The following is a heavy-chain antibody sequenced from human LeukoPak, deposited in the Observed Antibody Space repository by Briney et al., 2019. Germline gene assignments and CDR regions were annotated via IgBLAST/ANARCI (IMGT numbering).Heavy chain of an antibody. V-gene: IGHV3-23*01. Sequence: GGSLRLSCAASGFTFNNYAMNWVPQAPGKGLEWLSTIVGSGGGTYYADSVKGRFTISRDNSRNTLYLRMNSLRAEDTAVYYCAKDLHEYYFDYWGQGTLVTVSS. CDR2: IVGSGGGT. CDR1: GFTFNNYA. J-gene: IGHJ4*02. CDR3: AKDLHEYYFDY.